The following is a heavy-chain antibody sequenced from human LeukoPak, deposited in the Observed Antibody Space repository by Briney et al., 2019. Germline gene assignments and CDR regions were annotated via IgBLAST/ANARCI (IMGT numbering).Heavy chain of an antibody. CDR3: AKASGSPYYFDY. D-gene: IGHD3-10*01. CDR1: GFTFTNYA. CDR2: ISANGGAT. J-gene: IGHJ4*02. Sequence: GGSLRLSCAASGFTFTNYAMSWVRQAPGKGLECVSLISANGGATYYADSVKGRFTISRDNSKSTLYLQMNSLRADDTAVYYCAKASGSPYYFDYWGQGTLVTVSS. V-gene: IGHV3-23*01.